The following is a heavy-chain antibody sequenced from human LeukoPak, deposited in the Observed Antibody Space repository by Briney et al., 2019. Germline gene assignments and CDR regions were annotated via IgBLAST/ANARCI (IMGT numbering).Heavy chain of an antibody. V-gene: IGHV1-46*01. CDR3: ARVEQQLALYYFDY. J-gene: IGHJ4*02. CDR2: INPSGGST. CDR1: GYTFTSYY. Sequence: GASVKVSCKASGYTFTSYYMHWVRQAPGQGLEWMGIINPSGGSTGYAQKFQGRVTMTRDTSTSTVYMELSRLRSDDTAVYYCARVEQQLALYYFDYWGQGTLVTVSS. D-gene: IGHD6-13*01.